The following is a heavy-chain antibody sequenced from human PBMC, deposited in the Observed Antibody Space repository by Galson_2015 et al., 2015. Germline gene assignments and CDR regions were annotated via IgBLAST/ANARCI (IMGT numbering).Heavy chain of an antibody. CDR3: ARDRRFTY. V-gene: IGHV4-59*02. J-gene: IGHJ4*02. CDR2: INFSGST. Sequence: LTCTVSGGSVSSYYWSWIRQPPGKGLEWIGYINFSGSTTYNPSLKSRVTISIDTSKNQFSLKLTSVTSADTAVYYCARDRRFTYWGQGTLVTVSS. CDR1: GGSVSSYY.